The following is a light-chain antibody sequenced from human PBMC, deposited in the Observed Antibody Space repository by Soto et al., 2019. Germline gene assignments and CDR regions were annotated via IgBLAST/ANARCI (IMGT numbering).Light chain of an antibody. Sequence: EIAMTQSPVTLSLSPGERATLSCRASRSVSSNLAWYQQKPGQAPRLLIYGASTRATGIPARFSGSGSGTDFTLTISSLEPEDFAVYYCQQRSNWPPNFGQGTRLEIK. CDR2: GAS. CDR1: RSVSSN. J-gene: IGKJ5*01. CDR3: QQRSNWPPN. V-gene: IGKV3-11*01.